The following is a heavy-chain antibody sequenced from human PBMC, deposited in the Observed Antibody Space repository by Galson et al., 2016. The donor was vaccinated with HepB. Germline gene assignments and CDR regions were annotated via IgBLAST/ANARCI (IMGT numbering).Heavy chain of an antibody. D-gene: IGHD1-14*01. V-gene: IGHV3-48*04. CDR2: IGSRGDTI. J-gene: IGHJ3*01. CDR3: AIARSTVTSENDAFDV. CDR1: GFTFSSFG. Sequence: SLRLSCAAPGFTFSSFGMSWVRQAPGKGLEWISYIGSRGDTIFYADSVKGRFTTSRDHARNSLFLQMDSLRPEDTALYYCAIARSTVTSENDAFDVWGQGTMAIVSS.